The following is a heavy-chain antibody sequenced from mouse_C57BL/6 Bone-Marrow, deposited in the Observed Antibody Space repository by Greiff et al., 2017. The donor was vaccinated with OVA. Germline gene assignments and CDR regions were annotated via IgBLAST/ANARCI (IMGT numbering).Heavy chain of an antibody. CDR3: ARKDYAMDY. V-gene: IGHV5-4*03. J-gene: IGHJ4*01. Sequence: EVKLVESGGGLVKPGGSLKLSCAASGFTFSSYAMSWVRPTPEKRLEWVATISDGGSYTYYPDNVKGRFTISRDNAKNNLYLQMSHLKSEDTAMYYCARKDYAMDYWGQGTSVTVSS. CDR2: ISDGGSYT. CDR1: GFTFSSYA.